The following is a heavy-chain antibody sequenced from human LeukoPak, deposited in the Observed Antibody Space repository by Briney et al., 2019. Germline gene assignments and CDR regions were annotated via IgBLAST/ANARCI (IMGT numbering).Heavy chain of an antibody. J-gene: IGHJ4*02. Sequence: SQTLSLTCAVYGGSFSGYYWSWIRQPPGKGLEWIGEINHSGSTNYNPSLKSRVTISVDTSKNQFSLKLSSVTAADTAVYYCARDTYYDILTGYFFDYWGQGTLVTVSS. V-gene: IGHV4-34*01. D-gene: IGHD3-9*01. CDR1: GGSFSGYY. CDR2: INHSGST. CDR3: ARDTYYDILTGYFFDY.